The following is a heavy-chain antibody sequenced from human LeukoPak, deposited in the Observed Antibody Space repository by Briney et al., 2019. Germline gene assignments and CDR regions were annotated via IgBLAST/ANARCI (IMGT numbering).Heavy chain of an antibody. CDR1: GYTFTSYD. Sequence: ASVKVSCKASGYTFTSYDINWVRQATGQGLEWVGWMNPNSGNTGYAQKFQGRVTMTRNTSISTAYMELSSLRSEDTAVYYCARRYCSSTSCFHKYFQHWGQGTLVTVSS. V-gene: IGHV1-8*01. J-gene: IGHJ1*01. CDR3: ARRYCSSTSCFHKYFQH. D-gene: IGHD2-2*01. CDR2: MNPNSGNT.